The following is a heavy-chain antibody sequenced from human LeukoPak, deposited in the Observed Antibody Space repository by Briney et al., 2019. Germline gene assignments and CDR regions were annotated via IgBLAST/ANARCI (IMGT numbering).Heavy chain of an antibody. Sequence: ASVTVSCKASGGTFSSYAISWVRQAPGQGLEWMGGIIPIFGTANYAQKFQGRVTITTDESTSTAYMELSSLRSEDTAVYYCASGGVDTANFDYWGQGTLVTVSS. CDR3: ASGGVDTANFDY. V-gene: IGHV1-69*05. CDR1: GGTFSSYA. CDR2: IIPIFGTA. J-gene: IGHJ4*02. D-gene: IGHD5-18*01.